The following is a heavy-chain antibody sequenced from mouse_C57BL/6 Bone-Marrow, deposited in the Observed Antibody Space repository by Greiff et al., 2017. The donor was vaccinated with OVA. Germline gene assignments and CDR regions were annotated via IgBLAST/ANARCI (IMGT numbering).Heavy chain of an antibody. CDR2: ISYDGSN. V-gene: IGHV3-6*01. CDR3: ARRGYYYGSSYWYFDV. CDR1: GYSITSGYY. D-gene: IGHD1-1*01. J-gene: IGHJ1*03. Sequence: EVQLQQSGPGLVKPSQSLSLTCSVTGYSITSGYYWNWIRQFPGNKLEWMGYISYDGSNNYNPSLKNRISITRDTSKNQFFLKLNSVTTEDTATYYCARRGYYYGSSYWYFDVWGTGTTVTVSS.